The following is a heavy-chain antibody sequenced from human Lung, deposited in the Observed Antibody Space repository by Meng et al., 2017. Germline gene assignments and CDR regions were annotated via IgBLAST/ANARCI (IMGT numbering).Heavy chain of an antibody. CDR2: IYHSGST. J-gene: IGHJ5*02. D-gene: IGHD3-10*01. Sequence: VRSQESAPGLVKLSGTLSLTCAVSGGSISSSNWWSWVRQPPGKGLEWIGEIYHSGSTNYNPSLKSRVTISVDKSKNQFSLKLSSVTAADTAVYYCARGSITMVRGVSVFDPWGQGTLVTVSS. V-gene: IGHV4-4*02. CDR3: ARGSITMVRGVSVFDP. CDR1: GGSISSSNW.